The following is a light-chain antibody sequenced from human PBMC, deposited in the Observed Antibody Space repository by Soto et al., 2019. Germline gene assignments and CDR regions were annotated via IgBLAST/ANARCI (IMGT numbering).Light chain of an antibody. Sequence: DIQMTQSPSTLSASVGDRVTITCRASQSISVWLAWYQQKPGKAPKLLISKASTLETGVPSRFSGSGSETEFILTISSLQPDDFAAYYCQQYHTRYTFGQGTKLEI. V-gene: IGKV1-5*03. CDR2: KAS. J-gene: IGKJ2*01. CDR3: QQYHTRYT. CDR1: QSISVW.